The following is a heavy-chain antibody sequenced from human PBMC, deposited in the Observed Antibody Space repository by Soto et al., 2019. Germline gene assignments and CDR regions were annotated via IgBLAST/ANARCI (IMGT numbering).Heavy chain of an antibody. D-gene: IGHD4-17*01. Sequence: QVQLVESGGGVVQPGTSLRLSCAASGFSFSSYGMHWVRQAPGKGLEWVAVVWYDGSNKYYADSVKGRFTISRDNSKNTLDLHIDSMRAEDTAVYYCARNLRQAYGDYADYWGQGTLVTVCS. V-gene: IGHV3-33*01. CDR2: VWYDGSNK. CDR3: ARNLRQAYGDYADY. J-gene: IGHJ4*02. CDR1: GFSFSSYG.